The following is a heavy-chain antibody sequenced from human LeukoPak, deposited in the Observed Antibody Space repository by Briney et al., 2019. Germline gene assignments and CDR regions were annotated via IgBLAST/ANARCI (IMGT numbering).Heavy chain of an antibody. CDR1: DGSINSYY. D-gene: IGHD6-13*01. CDR3: ARNLGGSSWVFDY. V-gene: IGHV4-59*01. J-gene: IGHJ4*02. Sequence: SETLSLTCSVSDGSINSYYWNWIRRPPGKGLEWIGYIYYSGSTNYNPSLKSRATISVDTSKNQFSLKLSSVTAADTAVYYCARNLGGSSWVFDYWGQGTLVTVSS. CDR2: IYYSGST.